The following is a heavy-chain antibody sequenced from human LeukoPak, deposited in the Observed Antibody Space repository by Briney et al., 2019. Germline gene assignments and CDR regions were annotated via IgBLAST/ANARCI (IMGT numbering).Heavy chain of an antibody. Sequence: GGSLRLSCAASGFTFSNAWMSWVRQAPGKGLEWVSVIYSGGSTYYADSVKGRFTISRDNSKNTLYLQMNSLRAEDTAVYYCARRITMVRGPTWAFDIWGQGTMVTVSS. V-gene: IGHV3-53*01. CDR1: GFTFSNAW. CDR3: ARRITMVRGPTWAFDI. CDR2: IYSGGST. D-gene: IGHD3-10*01. J-gene: IGHJ3*02.